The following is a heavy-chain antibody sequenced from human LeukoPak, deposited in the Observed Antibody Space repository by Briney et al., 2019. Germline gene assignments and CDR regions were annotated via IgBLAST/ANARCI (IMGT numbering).Heavy chain of an antibody. V-gene: IGHV3-21*01. D-gene: IGHD2/OR15-2a*01. CDR2: ISSSSSYI. J-gene: IGHJ5*02. CDR3: ARARIWVNWFDP. CDR1: GFTFSSYS. Sequence: GGSLRLSCAASGFTFSSYSMNWVRQAPGKGLEWVSSISSSSSYIYYADSVKGRFTISRDNAKNSLYLQMNSLRAEDTAVYYCARARIWVNWFDPWGQGTLVTVSS.